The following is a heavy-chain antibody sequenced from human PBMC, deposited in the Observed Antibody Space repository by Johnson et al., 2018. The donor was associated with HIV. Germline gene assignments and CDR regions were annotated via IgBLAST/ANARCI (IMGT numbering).Heavy chain of an antibody. J-gene: IGHJ3*02. CDR1: GFTFSTYG. V-gene: IGHV3-33*01. Sequence: QMHLVESGGGVVQPGRSLRLSCAASGFTFSTYGMHWVRQAPGNGLEWVAVMWYDGSNKYYADSVKGRFTISRDNSKNTLYLQMKTLRAEDTAIYYCAREKEMTRLGAFDIWGQGTMVTVSS. D-gene: IGHD3-16*01. CDR2: MWYDGSNK. CDR3: AREKEMTRLGAFDI.